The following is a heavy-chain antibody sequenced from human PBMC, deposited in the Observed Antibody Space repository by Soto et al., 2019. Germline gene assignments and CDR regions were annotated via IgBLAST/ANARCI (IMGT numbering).Heavy chain of an antibody. Sequence: PSQTLSLTCVISGDSVSSNGACWSWIRQSPSRGLQWLGRIYYRPKWFHDYAASVESRMAINPDTSRNQFSLQLNYVTPEDTAVYYCARVHCSAGTCLDGLDFWGQGTTVTVSS. CDR2: IYYRPKWFH. CDR1: GDSVSSNGAC. CDR3: ARVHCSAGTCLDGLDF. J-gene: IGHJ6*02. V-gene: IGHV6-1*01. D-gene: IGHD2-15*01.